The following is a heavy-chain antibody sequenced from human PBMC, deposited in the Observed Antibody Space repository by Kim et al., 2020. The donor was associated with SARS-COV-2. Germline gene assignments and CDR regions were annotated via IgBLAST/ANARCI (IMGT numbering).Heavy chain of an antibody. CDR3: ARGTKDIVVVVAATAPRWFDP. D-gene: IGHD2-15*01. V-gene: IGHV4-34*01. Sequence: SETLSLTCAVYGGSFSGYYWSWIRQPPGKGLEWIGKINHSGSTNYNPSLKSRVTISVDTSKNQFSLKLSSVTAADTAVYYCARGTKDIVVVVAATAPRWFDPWGQGTLVTVSS. CDR1: GGSFSGYY. J-gene: IGHJ5*02. CDR2: INHSGST.